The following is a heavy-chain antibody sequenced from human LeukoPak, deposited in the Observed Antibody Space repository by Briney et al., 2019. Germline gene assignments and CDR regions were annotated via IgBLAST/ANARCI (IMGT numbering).Heavy chain of an antibody. Sequence: PSETLSLTCAVYDESFRGYHWTWIRQPPGKGLEWIGEINHSGSTNYNPSLKSRVTISVDTSKNQFSLKLNSVTAADTAVYYCARPGQLGSLYYCMDVWGQGTPVTVSS. CDR2: INHSGST. V-gene: IGHV4-34*01. D-gene: IGHD3-10*01. CDR3: ARPGQLGSLYYCMDV. CDR1: DESFRGYH. J-gene: IGHJ6*02.